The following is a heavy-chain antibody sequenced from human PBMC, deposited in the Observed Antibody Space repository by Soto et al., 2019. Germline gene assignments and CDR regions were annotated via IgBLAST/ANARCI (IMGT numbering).Heavy chain of an antibody. V-gene: IGHV5-51*01. D-gene: IGHD2-2*01. CDR3: ARPSRQYQLLSFDY. Sequence: GESLKISCKGSGFSFTSYWIAWVRQMPGKGLEWVGIIYPGDSNTRYSPSFQGQVTISADKSINTAYLQWSSLKASDTAMYYCARPSRQYQLLSFDYWGQGTLVTVS. CDR2: IYPGDSNT. J-gene: IGHJ4*02. CDR1: GFSFTSYW.